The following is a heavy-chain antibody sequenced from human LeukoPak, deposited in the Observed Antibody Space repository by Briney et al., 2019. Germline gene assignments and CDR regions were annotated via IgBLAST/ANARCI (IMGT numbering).Heavy chain of an antibody. CDR3: AKDMGGGYSGSGNWFDP. D-gene: IGHD3-10*01. V-gene: IGHV3-30*18. CDR1: GFTFSTYG. CDR2: ISNDGGSK. J-gene: IGHJ5*02. Sequence: GTSLRLSCAASGFTFSTYGMHWVRQAPGKGLEWLGVISNDGGSKNYADSMMKGRFTISRDNSKNTLYLQMNSLSAEDTAVYYCAKDMGGGYSGSGNWFDPWGQGTLVTVSS.